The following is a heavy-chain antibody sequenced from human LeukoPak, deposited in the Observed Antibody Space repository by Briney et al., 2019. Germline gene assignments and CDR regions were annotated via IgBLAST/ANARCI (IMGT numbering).Heavy chain of an antibody. J-gene: IGHJ6*03. Sequence: PGGSLRLSCAASGFTFSSYSMNWVRQAPGKGLEWVSSISSSTSYIYYADSVKGRFTTSRDNAKNSLYLQMNSLGAEDTAVYYCARSGGGDYYYYMDVWGKGTTVTVSS. CDR2: ISSSTSYI. D-gene: IGHD2-21*01. CDR1: GFTFSSYS. V-gene: IGHV3-21*01. CDR3: ARSGGGDYYYYMDV.